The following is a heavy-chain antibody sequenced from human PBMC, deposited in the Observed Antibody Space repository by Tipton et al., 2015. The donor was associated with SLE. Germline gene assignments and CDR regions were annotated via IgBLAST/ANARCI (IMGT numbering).Heavy chain of an antibody. CDR3: ARVKWEQQLVYFDY. CDR2: ISAYNGNT. J-gene: IGHJ4*02. Sequence: QLVQSGAEVKKPGASVKVSCKASGYTFTSYGISWVRQAPGQGLEWMGWISAYNGNTNYAQKLQGRVTITRDTSASTAYMELSSLRSEDTAVYYCARVKWEQQLVYFDYWGQGTLVTVSS. D-gene: IGHD6-13*01. CDR1: GYTFTSYG. V-gene: IGHV1-18*01.